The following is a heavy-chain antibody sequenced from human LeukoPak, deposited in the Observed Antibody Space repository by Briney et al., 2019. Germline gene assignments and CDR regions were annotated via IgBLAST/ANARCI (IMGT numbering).Heavy chain of an antibody. D-gene: IGHD3-9*01. V-gene: IGHV4-4*07. CDR1: GGSISSYY. J-gene: IGHJ5*02. CDR3: ARANLPRGILTGYYAANWFDP. CDR2: IYTSGSS. Sequence: PSETLSLTCTVSGGSISSYYWSWIRQPAGKGLEWIGRIYTSGSSNYNPSLKSRVTMSVATSKNQFSLKLSSVTAADPAGSYFARANLPRGILTGYYAANWFDPWGQGTMVTVCS.